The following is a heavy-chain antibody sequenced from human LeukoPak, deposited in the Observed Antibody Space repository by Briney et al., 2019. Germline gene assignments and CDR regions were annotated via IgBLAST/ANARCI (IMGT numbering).Heavy chain of an antibody. Sequence: GGSLRLSCSASGFTFSSYAMSWVRQAPGKGLEWVSSFTGSGDNTYYADSVKGRFTISRDNAKNSLCLQMNSLRAEDTAVYYCASLVGATEDAFDIWGQGTMVTVSS. D-gene: IGHD1-26*01. CDR3: ASLVGATEDAFDI. CDR1: GFTFSSYA. J-gene: IGHJ3*02. CDR2: FTGSGDNT. V-gene: IGHV3-23*01.